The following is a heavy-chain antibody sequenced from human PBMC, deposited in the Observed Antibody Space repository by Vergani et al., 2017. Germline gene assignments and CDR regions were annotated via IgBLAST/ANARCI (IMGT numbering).Heavy chain of an antibody. V-gene: IGHV4-34*01. J-gene: IGHJ5*02. CDR1: GGSFSGYY. CDR3: ASCLRGIAAAGTWFDP. D-gene: IGHD6-13*01. CDR2: INHSGST. Sequence: QVQLQQWGAGLLKPSETLSLICAVYGGSFSGYYWSWIRQPPGKGLEWIGEINHSGSTNYNPSLKSRVTISVDTSKNQFSLKLSSVTAADTAVYYCASCLRGIAAAGTWFDPWGQGTLVTVSS.